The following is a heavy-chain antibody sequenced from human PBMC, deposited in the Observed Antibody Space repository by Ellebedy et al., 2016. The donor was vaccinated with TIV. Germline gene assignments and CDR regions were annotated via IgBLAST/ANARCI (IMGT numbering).Heavy chain of an antibody. Sequence: MPSETLSLTCTVSGASISNYFWSRIRQPPGKGLEWIGFVYHTGTTKYHHSLKRRVTMSVDTSKNHFSLKVTSVTAADTAVYYCARLYDDGANAAWYFDVWGRGTLVTVSS. D-gene: IGHD4-23*01. CDR1: GASISNYF. J-gene: IGHJ2*01. V-gene: IGHV4-59*01. CDR3: ARLYDDGANAAWYFDV. CDR2: VYHTGTT.